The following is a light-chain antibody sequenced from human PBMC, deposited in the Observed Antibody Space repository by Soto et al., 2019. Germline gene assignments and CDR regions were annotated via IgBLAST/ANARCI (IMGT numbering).Light chain of an antibody. CDR3: CTWDNTLSPSWV. CDR1: TSNIGNNY. V-gene: IGLV1-51*01. J-gene: IGLJ3*02. CDR2: GDY. Sequence: QSVLTQPPSVSAAPGQKVTISCSGSTSNIGNNYVSWYQQVPGTAPKLLIYGDYERPSGIPDRFSGSKSGTSATLVMTGLQTGDEADYYLCTWDNTLSPSWVFGGGTQLTVL.